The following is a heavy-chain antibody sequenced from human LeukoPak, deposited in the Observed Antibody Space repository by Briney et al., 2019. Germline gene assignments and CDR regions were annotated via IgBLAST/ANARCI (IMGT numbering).Heavy chain of an antibody. J-gene: IGHJ4*02. D-gene: IGHD3-3*01. CDR1: GFTFSSYA. Sequence: PGGSLRLSCAASGFTFSSYAMSWVRQAPGKGLEWVSAIIGIGGSTYYADSVKGRFTISRDNSKNTLYLQMNSLRAEDTAVYYCAKGTLNPYDFWSGYRPPLYYFDYWGQGTLVTVSS. CDR3: AKGTLNPYDFWSGYRPPLYYFDY. V-gene: IGHV3-23*01. CDR2: IIGIGGST.